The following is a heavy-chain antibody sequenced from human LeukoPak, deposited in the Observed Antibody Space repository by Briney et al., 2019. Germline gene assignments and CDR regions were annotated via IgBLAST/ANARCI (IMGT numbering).Heavy chain of an antibody. CDR3: ARSSTVTNPYYYYGMDV. Sequence: ASVKVSCKASGYTFTGHYMHWVRQAPGQGLEWMGWINPNRDDTNYAQKFQDSVTMTRDTSSSTAYMELRRLTSDDTAVYYCARSSTVTNPYYYYGMDVWGQGTTVTVSS. V-gene: IGHV1-2*02. J-gene: IGHJ6*02. CDR2: INPNRDDT. D-gene: IGHD4-17*01. CDR1: GYTFTGHY.